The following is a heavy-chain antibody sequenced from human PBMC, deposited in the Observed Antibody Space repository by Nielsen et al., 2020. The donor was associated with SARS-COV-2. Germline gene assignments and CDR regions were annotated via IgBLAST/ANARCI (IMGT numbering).Heavy chain of an antibody. J-gene: IGHJ6*02. CDR2: IWYDGSNK. D-gene: IGHD1-20*01. V-gene: IGHV3-33*01. CDR3: ARATGANWSYYYYYGMDV. Sequence: GGSLRLSCAASGFTFSSYGMHWVRQAPGKGLEWVAVIWYDGSNKYYADSVKGRFTISRDNSKNTLYLQMNSLRDEDTAVYYCARATGANWSYYYYYGMDVWGQGTTVTVSS. CDR1: GFTFSSYG.